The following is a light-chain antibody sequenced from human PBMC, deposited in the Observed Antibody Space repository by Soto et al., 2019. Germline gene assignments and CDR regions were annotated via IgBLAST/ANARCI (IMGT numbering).Light chain of an antibody. CDR3: GTWDSSLSAVV. CDR1: TSNIGNNY. CDR2: DNN. V-gene: IGLV1-51*01. J-gene: IGLJ2*01. Sequence: QSVLTQPPSVSAAPGQKVTISCSGSTSNIGNNYVSWFQQLPGTAPKLLIYDNNKRSSGIPDRFSGSKSGTSATLGITGLQTGDEADYYCGTWDSSLSAVVFGGGTKVTVL.